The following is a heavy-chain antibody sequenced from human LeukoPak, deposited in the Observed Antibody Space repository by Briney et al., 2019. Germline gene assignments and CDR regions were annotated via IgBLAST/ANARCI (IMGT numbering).Heavy chain of an antibody. Sequence: GGSLRLSCAASGFTFSSYWMHWVRQAPGKGLVWVSRINSDGSSTSYADSVKGRFTISMDNAKNTLYLQMNSLRAEDTAAYYCATQTSQTAFGVWGQGTTVTVSS. CDR1: GFTFSSYW. CDR3: ATQTSQTAFGV. V-gene: IGHV3-74*01. J-gene: IGHJ6*02. CDR2: INSDGSST. D-gene: IGHD3-3*01.